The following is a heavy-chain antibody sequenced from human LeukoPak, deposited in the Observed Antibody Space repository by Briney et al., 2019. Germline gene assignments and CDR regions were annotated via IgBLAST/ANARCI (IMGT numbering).Heavy chain of an antibody. V-gene: IGHV3-23*01. CDR3: AKDFADLWSASRY. CDR1: EFTFGGYA. CDR2: ISGSSGNT. Sequence: PGGSLRLSCAASEFTFGGYAMHWVRQVPGKGLEWVSTISGSSGNTYYTDSVKGRFTISRDNSKNTLYLQMNSLRAEDTAVYYCAKDFADLWSASRYWGQGTLVTVSS. J-gene: IGHJ4*02. D-gene: IGHD3-3*01.